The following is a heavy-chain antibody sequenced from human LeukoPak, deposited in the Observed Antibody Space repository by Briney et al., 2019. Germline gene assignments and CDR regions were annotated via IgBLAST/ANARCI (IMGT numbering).Heavy chain of an antibody. V-gene: IGHV3-48*03. Sequence: GGSLRLSCAASGFTFSSYEMNWVRQAPGKGLEWVSYISSSGSTIYYADSVKGRFTISRDNAKNSLYLQMNSLRAEDTAVYYCARDVGSERWLQFADYWGQGTLVTVSS. D-gene: IGHD5-24*01. CDR2: ISSSGSTI. CDR3: ARDVGSERWLQFADY. CDR1: GFTFSSYE. J-gene: IGHJ4*02.